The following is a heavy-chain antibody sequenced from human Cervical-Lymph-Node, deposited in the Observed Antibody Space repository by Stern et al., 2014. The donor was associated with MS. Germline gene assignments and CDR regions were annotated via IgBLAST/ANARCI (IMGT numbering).Heavy chain of an antibody. CDR3: ARLTGYFGSSVHMDV. Sequence: EVQLVQSGAEVKMPGESLKISCQGFGYPFSTFWIAWVRQMPGKGLEWMGIGYPANSETRYSPSFQGQVTVPADTSITTAYLQWSSLKASDTAIYFCARLTGYFGSSVHMDVWGQGTTVTVAS. J-gene: IGHJ6*02. D-gene: IGHD2-15*01. CDR1: GYPFSTFW. CDR2: GYPANSET. V-gene: IGHV5-51*03.